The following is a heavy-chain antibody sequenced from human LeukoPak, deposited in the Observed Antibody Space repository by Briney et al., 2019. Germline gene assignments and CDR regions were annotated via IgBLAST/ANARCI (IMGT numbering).Heavy chain of an antibody. CDR3: ARVQCSGGSCYSGY. Sequence: GASVKVSCKASGHTFTGYYMHWVRQAPGQGLEWMGRINPNSGGTNYAQKFQGRVTMTRDTSISTAYMELSRLRSDDTAVYYCARVQCSGGSCYSGYWGQGTLVTVSS. CDR1: GHTFTGYY. J-gene: IGHJ4*02. D-gene: IGHD2-15*01. CDR2: INPNSGGT. V-gene: IGHV1-2*06.